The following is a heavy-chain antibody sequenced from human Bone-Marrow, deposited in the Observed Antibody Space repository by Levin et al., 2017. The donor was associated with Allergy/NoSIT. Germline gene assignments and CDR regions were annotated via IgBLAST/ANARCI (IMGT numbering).Heavy chain of an antibody. Sequence: GSLRLSCDVSGDSMSGYYWSWVRQPPGKGLEWIGHMYFSGNTGYNPSLKSRVTISINTSKNQFSLKLTSVTAADTAVYYCARLTWERAFDFWGQGTLATVSS. CDR3: ARLTWERAFDF. D-gene: IGHD1-26*01. V-gene: IGHV4-59*01. CDR2: MYFSGNT. J-gene: IGHJ4*02. CDR1: GDSMSGYY.